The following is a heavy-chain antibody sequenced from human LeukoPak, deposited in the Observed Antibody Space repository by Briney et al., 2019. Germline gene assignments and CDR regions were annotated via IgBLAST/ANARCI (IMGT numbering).Heavy chain of an antibody. Sequence: SETLSLTCTVSGGSISSYYWTWIRQPPGKGLEWIGYVYYSGSTNCNPSLRSRVTISVDTSKNHFSLKLSSVTAADTAVYYCSAGTGDNWFDPWGQGTLVTVSS. CDR1: GGSISSYY. J-gene: IGHJ5*02. CDR3: SAGTGDNWFDP. CDR2: VYYSGST. D-gene: IGHD6-13*01. V-gene: IGHV4-59*08.